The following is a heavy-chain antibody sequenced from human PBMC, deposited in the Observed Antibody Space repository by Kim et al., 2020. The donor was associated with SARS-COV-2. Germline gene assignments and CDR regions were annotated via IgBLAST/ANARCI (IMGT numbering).Heavy chain of an antibody. J-gene: IGHJ3*02. Sequence: GGSLRLSCAASGFTFSSYGMHWVRQAPGKGLEWVAVIWYDGSNKYYADSVKGRFTISRDNSKNTLYLQMNSLRAEDTAVYYCARELDSGWYPNDAFDIWGQGTMVTVSS. CDR3: ARELDSGWYPNDAFDI. CDR2: IWYDGSNK. D-gene: IGHD6-19*01. CDR1: GFTFSSYG. V-gene: IGHV3-33*01.